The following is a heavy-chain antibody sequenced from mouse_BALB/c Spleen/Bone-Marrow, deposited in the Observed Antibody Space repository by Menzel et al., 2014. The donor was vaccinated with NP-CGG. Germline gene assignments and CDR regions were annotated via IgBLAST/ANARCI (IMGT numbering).Heavy chain of an antibody. V-gene: IGHV5-9-3*01. CDR1: GFTFSNYA. Sequence: DVKLVESGGGLVKLGGSLKLSCAASGFTFSNYAMSWVRRTPEKRLEWVAIISSGGSYTYYPDSVKGRFTISRDNAKTILYLQMSSLRSEDTAMYYCAGQDGFDYWGQGTTLTVSS. CDR2: ISSGGSYT. J-gene: IGHJ2*01. D-gene: IGHD2-3*01. CDR3: AGQDGFDY.